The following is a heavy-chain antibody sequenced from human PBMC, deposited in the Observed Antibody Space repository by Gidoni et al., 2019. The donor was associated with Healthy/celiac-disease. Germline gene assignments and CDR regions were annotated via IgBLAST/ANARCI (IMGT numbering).Heavy chain of an antibody. V-gene: IGHV3-48*02. D-gene: IGHD3-3*01. CDR1: GFTFSSYS. CDR3: ARDQTRRDYDFWRCPTPATYNWFDP. CDR2: ISSSSSTI. J-gene: IGHJ5*02. Sequence: EVQLVESGGGLVQPGGSLRLSCAASGFTFSSYSMNWVRTVPGKGLEGVSYISSSSSTIYYADSVKGRFTISRDNANNTLDLQMNSLRDEDTAVYYCARDQTRRDYDFWRCPTPATYNWFDPWGQGTLVTVSS.